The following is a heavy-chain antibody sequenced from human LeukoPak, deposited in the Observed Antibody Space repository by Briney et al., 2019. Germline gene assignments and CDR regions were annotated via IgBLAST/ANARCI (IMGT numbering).Heavy chain of an antibody. Sequence: PSETLSLTCTVSGGSISSYYWSWIRQPPGKGLEWIGYIYYSGSTNYNPSLKSRVTISVDTSKNQFSLKLSSVTAADSAVYYCARGLMGSPANWFDPWGQGTLVTVSS. V-gene: IGHV4-59*08. J-gene: IGHJ5*02. D-gene: IGHD2-8*01. CDR2: IYYSGST. CDR3: ARGLMGSPANWFDP. CDR1: GGSISSYY.